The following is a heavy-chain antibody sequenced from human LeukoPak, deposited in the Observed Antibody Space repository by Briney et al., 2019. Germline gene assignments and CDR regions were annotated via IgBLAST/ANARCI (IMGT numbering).Heavy chain of an antibody. CDR2: IGTAGDT. J-gene: IGHJ4*02. CDR1: GFTFSSYD. Sequence: SGGSLRLSCAASGFTFSSYDMHWVRQATGKGLEWVSAIGTAGDTYYPGSVKGRFTISRDNAKNSLYLQMNSLRAEDTAVYYCARETSTQGAPRYTDYWGQGTLVTVSS. V-gene: IGHV3-13*01. CDR3: ARETSTQGAPRYTDY. D-gene: IGHD1-14*01.